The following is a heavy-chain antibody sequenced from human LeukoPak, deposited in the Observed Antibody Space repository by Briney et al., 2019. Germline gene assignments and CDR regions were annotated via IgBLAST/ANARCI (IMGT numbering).Heavy chain of an antibody. CDR2: MNPNSGNT. Sequence: ASVKVSCKTSGYTFTSYGIIWVRQAPGQGLEWMGWMNPNSGNTGYAQKFQGRVTMTRNTSISTAYMELSSLRSEDTAVYYCARVLKTSSGWYESYYYYYGMDVWGQGTTVTVSS. CDR1: GYTFTSYG. D-gene: IGHD6-19*01. CDR3: ARVLKTSSGWYESYYYYYGMDV. V-gene: IGHV1-8*01. J-gene: IGHJ6*02.